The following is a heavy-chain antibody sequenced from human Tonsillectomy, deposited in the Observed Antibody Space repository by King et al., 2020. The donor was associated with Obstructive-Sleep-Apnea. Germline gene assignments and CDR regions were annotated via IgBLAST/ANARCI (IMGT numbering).Heavy chain of an antibody. J-gene: IGHJ5*02. CDR3: ARDKEAVVATIYWFDP. Sequence: QLVQSGGGLVQPGGSLRLSCAASGFTFSSYWMSWVRQAPGKGLEWVANIKQDGSEKYYVDSVKGRFTISRDNAKNSLYLQMNSLRAEDTAVYYCARDKEAVVATIYWFDPWGQGTLVTVSS. D-gene: IGHD5-12*01. V-gene: IGHV3-7*01. CDR1: GFTFSSYW. CDR2: IKQDGSEK.